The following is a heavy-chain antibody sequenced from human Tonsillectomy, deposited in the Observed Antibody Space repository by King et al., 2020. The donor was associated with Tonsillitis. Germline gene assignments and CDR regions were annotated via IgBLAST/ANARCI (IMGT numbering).Heavy chain of an antibody. Sequence: LPLQESGPGLVKPSETLSLTCNVSGGSITSNNYYWGWIRQPPGKGLEWIGSFYYSGSTYYNPSLKSRVTITVDTSKNQFSLKLSSVTAADTAVYYCATPLEQWRHNGFDIWGQGTLVTVSS. D-gene: IGHD6-19*01. CDR1: GGSITSNNYY. J-gene: IGHJ3*02. CDR2: FYYSGST. V-gene: IGHV4-39*01. CDR3: ATPLEQWRHNGFDI.